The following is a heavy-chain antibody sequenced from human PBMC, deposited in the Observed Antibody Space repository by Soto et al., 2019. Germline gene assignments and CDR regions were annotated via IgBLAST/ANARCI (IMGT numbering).Heavy chain of an antibody. CDR2: ISSSSSYI. J-gene: IGHJ4*02. CDR1: GFTFSSYS. CDR3: ARRGYSYENYFDY. V-gene: IGHV3-21*01. D-gene: IGHD5-18*01. Sequence: PGGSLRLSCAASGFTFSSYSMNWVRQAPGKGLEWVSSISSSSSYIYYADSVKGRFTISRDNAKNSLYLQMNSLRAEDTAVYYCARRGYSYENYFDYWGQGTLVTVSS.